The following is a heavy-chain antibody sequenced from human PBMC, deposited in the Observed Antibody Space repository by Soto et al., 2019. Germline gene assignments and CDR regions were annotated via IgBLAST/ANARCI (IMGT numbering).Heavy chain of an antibody. J-gene: IGHJ6*02. Sequence: PSETLSLTCTVSGGSISSYYWSWIRQPPGKGLEWIGYIYYSGSTNYNPSLKSRVTISVDTSKNQFSLKLSSVTAADTAVYHCARLRIAVAGYYYYGMDVWGQGTTVTVSS. CDR3: ARLRIAVAGYYYYGMDV. D-gene: IGHD6-19*01. V-gene: IGHV4-59*08. CDR2: IYYSGST. CDR1: GGSISSYY.